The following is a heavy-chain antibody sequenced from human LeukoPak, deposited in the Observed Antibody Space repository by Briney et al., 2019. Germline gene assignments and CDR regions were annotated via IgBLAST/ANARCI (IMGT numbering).Heavy chain of an antibody. Sequence: GESLKISCKASGYNFPAYWIAWVRQMPGKGLEWMGIIYPGVSDTKYNPSFQGQVTISTDKSISTAYLQWSSLKASDTAIYYCARRNGAFDIWGPGTMVTVSS. J-gene: IGHJ3*02. CDR1: GYNFPAYW. V-gene: IGHV5-51*01. CDR2: IYPGVSDT. CDR3: ARRNGAFDI. D-gene: IGHD2-8*01.